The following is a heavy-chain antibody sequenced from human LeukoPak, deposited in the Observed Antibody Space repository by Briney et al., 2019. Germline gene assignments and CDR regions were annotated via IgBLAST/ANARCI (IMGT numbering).Heavy chain of an antibody. CDR3: AKIARSPGIAVAGTENLFDY. CDR2: ISGGGGST. Sequence: GGSLRLSCAASGFTFSSYAMSWVRQAPGKGLEWVSAISGGGGSTYYADSVKGRFTISRDNSKNTLYLQMNSLRAEDTAVYYCAKIARSPGIAVAGTENLFDYWGQGTLVTVSS. D-gene: IGHD6-19*01. V-gene: IGHV3-23*01. J-gene: IGHJ4*02. CDR1: GFTFSSYA.